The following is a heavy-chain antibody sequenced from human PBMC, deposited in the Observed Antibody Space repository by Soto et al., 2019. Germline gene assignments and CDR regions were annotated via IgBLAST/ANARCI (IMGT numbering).Heavy chain of an antibody. Sequence: ASVKVSCKASGYTFTGYYMHWVRQAPGQGLERIGWINPNSGGTNYAQKFQGWVTMTRDTSISTAYMELSRLRSDDTAVYYCARDQGRWGGLRYFDWLPSALHDHIWFVPWGQGTLVTVSS. D-gene: IGHD3-9*01. CDR2: INPNSGGT. V-gene: IGHV1-2*04. CDR1: GYTFTGYY. J-gene: IGHJ5*02. CDR3: ARDQGRWGGLRYFDWLPSALHDHIWFVP.